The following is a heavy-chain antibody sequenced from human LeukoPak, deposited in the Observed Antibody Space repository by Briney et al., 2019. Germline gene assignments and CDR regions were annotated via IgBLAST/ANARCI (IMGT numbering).Heavy chain of an antibody. CDR2: TSSSDAGT. CDR1: GFTLSTYA. D-gene: IGHD2-21*01. CDR3: AKAPVTSCRGAYCYPFDS. J-gene: IGHJ4*02. Sequence: PGGYLRLSCAASGFTLSTYAIRWVRQTPGKGLEWVAATSSSDAGTYHADSVRGRFTISRDNSKNTLYLQMNSRRAEDAAVYFCAKAPVTSCRGAYCYPFDSWGQGTLVTVSA. V-gene: IGHV3-23*01.